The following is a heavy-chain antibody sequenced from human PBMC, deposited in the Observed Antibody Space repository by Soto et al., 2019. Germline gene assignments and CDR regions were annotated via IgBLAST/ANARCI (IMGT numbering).Heavy chain of an antibody. CDR1: GGSFSGYY. CDR3: ARDPDYSNYFDY. V-gene: IGHV4-34*01. D-gene: IGHD4-4*01. J-gene: IGHJ4*02. CDR2: INHSGST. Sequence: PSETLSLTCAVYGGSFSGYYWSWIRQPPGKGLEWIGGINHSGSTNYNPSLKSRVTISVDTSKNQFSLKLSSVTAADTAVYYCARDPDYSNYFDYWGQGTLVTVSS.